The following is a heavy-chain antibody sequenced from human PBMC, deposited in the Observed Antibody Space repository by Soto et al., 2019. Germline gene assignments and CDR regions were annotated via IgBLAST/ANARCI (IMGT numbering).Heavy chain of an antibody. CDR3: ARDGASGGSLDY. Sequence: QVQLQESGPGLVKPSQTLSLTCTVSGGSISSGGYYWSWIRQHPGKGLEWIGYIYYSGSTYYNPSLKRRVTISVDTSKNQFSLKLSSVTAADTAVYYCARDGASGGSLDYWGQGTLVTVSS. CDR2: IYYSGST. J-gene: IGHJ4*02. V-gene: IGHV4-31*03. CDR1: GGSISSGGYY. D-gene: IGHD2-15*01.